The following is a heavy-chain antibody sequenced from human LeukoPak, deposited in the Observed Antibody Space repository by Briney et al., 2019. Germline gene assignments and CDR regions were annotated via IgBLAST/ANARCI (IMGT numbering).Heavy chain of an antibody. CDR3: ARGQQGAARRLRGLDY. CDR1: GGSVSGDSYY. CDR2: IYYSGST. D-gene: IGHD6-6*01. Sequence: SETLSLTCTVSGGSVSGDSYYWSWIRQPPGKGLEWIGYIYYSGSTNYNPSLKSRVTISVDTSKNQFSLKLSSVTAADTAVYYCARGQQGAARRLRGLDYWGQGTLVTVTS. V-gene: IGHV4-61*01. J-gene: IGHJ4*02.